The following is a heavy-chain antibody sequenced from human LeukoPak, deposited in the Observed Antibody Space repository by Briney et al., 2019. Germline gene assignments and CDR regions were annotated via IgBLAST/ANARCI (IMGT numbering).Heavy chain of an antibody. CDR3: ARGSHYYDSSGSAASSDAFDI. CDR2: INPSGGST. V-gene: IGHV1-46*01. D-gene: IGHD3-22*01. CDR1: GYTFTSYY. Sequence: ASVKVSCKASGYTFTSYYMHWVRQAPGQGLEWMGIINPSGGSTSYAQKFQGRVTMTRDMSTSTVYMELSSLRSEDTAVYYCARGSHYYDSSGSAASSDAFDIWGQGTMVTVSS. J-gene: IGHJ3*02.